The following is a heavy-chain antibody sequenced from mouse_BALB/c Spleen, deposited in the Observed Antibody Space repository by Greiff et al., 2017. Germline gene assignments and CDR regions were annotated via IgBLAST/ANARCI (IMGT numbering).Heavy chain of an antibody. CDR3: ARGVREYYYAMDY. Sequence: VQLQQSGPGLVAPSQSLSITCTVSGFSLTSYGVHWVRQPPGKGLEWLGVIWAGGSTNYNSALMSRLSISKDNSKSQVFLKMNSLQTDDTAMYYCARGVREYYYAMDYWGQGTSVTVSS. D-gene: IGHD2-14*01. J-gene: IGHJ4*01. CDR1: GFSLTSYG. CDR2: IWAGGST. V-gene: IGHV2-9*02.